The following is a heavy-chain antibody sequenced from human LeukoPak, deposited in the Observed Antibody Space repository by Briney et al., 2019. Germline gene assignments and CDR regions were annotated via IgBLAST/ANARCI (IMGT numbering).Heavy chain of an antibody. J-gene: IGHJ5*02. CDR3: ARDVPHNWFDL. V-gene: IGHV3-74*01. CDR1: GLTFRNKW. Sequence: GGSLRLSCAACGLTFRNKWMQWVRQGPGKGRVWVSGMNSDGGGAIYADSVKGRFTVSRDNAKNTLYLQMNSLRAEDTAVYYCARDVPHNWFDLWGQGTLVTVSS. CDR2: MNSDGGGA.